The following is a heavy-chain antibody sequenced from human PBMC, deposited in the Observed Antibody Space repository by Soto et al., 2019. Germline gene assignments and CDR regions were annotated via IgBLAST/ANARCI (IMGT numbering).Heavy chain of an antibody. CDR3: SRVPSPFDFYYATDV. D-gene: IGHD3-16*01. V-gene: IGHV4-30-4*02. CDR2: IFSSGTP. CDR1: GDSLGSGNKY. Sequence: SETLSLTCTVSGDSLGSGNKYWSWIRKAPGKGLEWIGYIFSSGTPYYNPSLKSRLTMSLDTSPNQFSLKLNSVTAADPAVYFCSRVPSPFDFYYATDVWGQETTVTVSS. J-gene: IGHJ6*02.